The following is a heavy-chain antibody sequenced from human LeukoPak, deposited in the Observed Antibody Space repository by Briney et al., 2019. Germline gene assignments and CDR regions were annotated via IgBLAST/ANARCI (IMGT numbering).Heavy chain of an antibody. V-gene: IGHV4-31*03. D-gene: IGHD2-2*01. CDR2: KYYSGSA. CDR1: GVSVSDGRYY. J-gene: IGHJ3*02. Sequence: NPSQTLSLTCSVSGVSVSDGRYYWTWIRQHPGKGLEWIGYKYYSGSAKYNPSLKSRLTISIDTSKNQFSLQLSSVTAADTATYYCATSYCSSLSCLDVFNMWGQGTRVTVSS. CDR3: ATSYCSSLSCLDVFNM.